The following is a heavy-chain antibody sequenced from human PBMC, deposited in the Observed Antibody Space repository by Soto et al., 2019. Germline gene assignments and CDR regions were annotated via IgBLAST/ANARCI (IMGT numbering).Heavy chain of an antibody. CDR3: ARRYGDYFDF. D-gene: IGHD4-17*01. V-gene: IGHV4-59*08. CDR1: GGSISSYY. J-gene: IGHJ4*02. Sequence: QVQLQESGPGLVKPSETLSLTCTVSGGSISSYYWSWIRQPPGKGLEWIGYIYYSGGTNYNPSLKRRVTISVAPAKNQFSLKLSSVTAADPAVYYCARRYGDYFDFWGQGTLVTVSS. CDR2: IYYSGGT.